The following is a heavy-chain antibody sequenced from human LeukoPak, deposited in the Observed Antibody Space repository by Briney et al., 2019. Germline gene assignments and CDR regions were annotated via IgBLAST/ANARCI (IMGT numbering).Heavy chain of an antibody. V-gene: IGHV1-18*01. D-gene: IGHD3-10*01. CDR1: GYTFTSFG. J-gene: IGHJ4*02. Sequence: GASVKVSCKASGYTFTSFGISWVRQAPGQGLEWMGRISAYNGNTDYAQKLQGRVTLTTDTSTTTAYMELRSLRSDDTAVYYSARDRERWFGELLLDYFDYWGQGTLVTVSS. CDR3: ARDRERWFGELLLDYFDY. CDR2: ISAYNGNT.